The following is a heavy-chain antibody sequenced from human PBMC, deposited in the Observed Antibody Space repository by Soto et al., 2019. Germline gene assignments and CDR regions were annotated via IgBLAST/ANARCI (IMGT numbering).Heavy chain of an antibody. CDR1: GGSLSGYY. Sequence: QVQLQQWGAGLLKPSETLSLNCAVTGGSLSGYYWSWIRQPPGKGLEWIGEVKDGGHTNYSPSLRGRVTISSDTYNNRFSLRLNSVTAADTGVYYCARGQEGVVATHWDQGSLVTVSS. CDR2: VKDGGHT. CDR3: ARGQEGVVATH. J-gene: IGHJ4*02. D-gene: IGHD5-12*01. V-gene: IGHV4-34*01.